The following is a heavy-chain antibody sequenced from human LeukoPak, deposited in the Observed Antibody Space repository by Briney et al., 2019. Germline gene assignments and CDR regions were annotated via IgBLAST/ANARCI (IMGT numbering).Heavy chain of an antibody. Sequence: GGSLRLSCAASGFTFSSYEMNWVRQAPGKGLEWVSYISSSGSTIYYADSVKCRFTISRDNAKNSLYLQMNSLRAEDTAVYYRAHPPPVTVRGQGTLVTVSS. J-gene: IGHJ4*02. V-gene: IGHV3-48*03. CDR2: ISSSGSTI. CDR3: AHPPPVTV. D-gene: IGHD4-17*01. CDR1: GFTFSSYE.